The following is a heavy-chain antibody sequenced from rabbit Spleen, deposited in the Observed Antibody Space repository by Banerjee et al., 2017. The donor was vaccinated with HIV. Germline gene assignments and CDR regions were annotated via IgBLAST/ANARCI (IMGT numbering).Heavy chain of an antibody. CDR3: ARDTGSSFSSYGMDL. V-gene: IGHV1S45*01. Sequence: QEQLVESGGGLVKPEGSLALTCKASGFSFSSSDYICWVRQAPGKGLEWISCIAGSSSDFTYSATWAKGRFTISKTSSTTVTLQMTSLTVADTATYFCARDTGSSFSSYGMDLWGPGTLVTVS. CDR2: IAGSSSDFT. CDR1: GFSFSSSDY. D-gene: IGHD8-1*01. J-gene: IGHJ6*01.